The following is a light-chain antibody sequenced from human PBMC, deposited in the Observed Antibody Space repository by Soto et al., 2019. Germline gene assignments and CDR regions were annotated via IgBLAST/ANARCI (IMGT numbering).Light chain of an antibody. V-gene: IGKV3-20*01. CDR3: LHHGSSLWT. J-gene: IGKJ1*01. CDR2: GAS. CDR1: QSVGSNY. Sequence: EILLTQSPGSLSLSPGERSTLXXRASQSVGSNYLAWYQQKPGQAPRFXIYGASSRATGIPDRFSGSGSGTDFTLTISRLEPEDFAMYYCLHHGSSLWTFGQGTKVDIK.